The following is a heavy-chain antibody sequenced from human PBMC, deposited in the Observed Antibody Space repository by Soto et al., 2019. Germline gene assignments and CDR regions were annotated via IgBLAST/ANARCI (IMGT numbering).Heavy chain of an antibody. CDR2: IYPGDSDT. CDR1: GYSFTTYW. CDR3: ARRFCTGISCSFDY. D-gene: IGHD2-8*02. V-gene: IGHV5-51*01. J-gene: IGHJ4*02. Sequence: PGESLKISCQGSGYSFTTYWIGWVRQMPGKGLEWMGIIYPGDSDTRYSPSFQGQVTISADRSITTAYLQWSSLKASDTAIYYCARRFCTGISCSFDYWGQGTLVTVSS.